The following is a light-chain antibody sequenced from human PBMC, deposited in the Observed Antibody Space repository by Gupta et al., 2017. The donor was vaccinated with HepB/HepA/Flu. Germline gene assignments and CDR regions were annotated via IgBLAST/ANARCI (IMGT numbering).Light chain of an antibody. CDR1: SRDVGYYNY. CDR2: DLT. CDR3: CSYSATYSFEL. J-gene: IGLJ2*01. V-gene: IGLV2-11*01. Sequence: QPALTQPRSVSGSPGQSVTISCTGTSRDVGYYNYVSWYQQHPGKAPKLIIYDLTKRPAGVPDRFSGSKSGNTASLTISWLQAEDEADYYCCSYSATYSFELFGGGTKLTVL.